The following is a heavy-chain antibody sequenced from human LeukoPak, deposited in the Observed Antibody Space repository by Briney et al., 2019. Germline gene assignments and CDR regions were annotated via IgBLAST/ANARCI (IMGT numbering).Heavy chain of an antibody. CDR1: GFNFNYVW. D-gene: IGHD1-26*01. V-gene: IGHV3-15*01. J-gene: IGHJ6*02. CDR3: TTERNWELLRPYGLDI. Sequence: GGTLRLSCAASGFNFNYVWMNWVRQAPGKGLEWVVRIRTKIEGETIDYAAPVKGRFTISRDDSKTTLYLHMNSLKTEDSAVYYCTTERNWELLRPYGLDIWGQGTTVTVSS. CDR2: IRTKIEGETI.